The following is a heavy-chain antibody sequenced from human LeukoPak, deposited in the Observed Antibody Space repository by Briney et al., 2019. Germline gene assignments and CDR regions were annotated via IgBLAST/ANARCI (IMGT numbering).Heavy chain of an antibody. CDR3: TRYNNDHFDY. Sequence: GGSLRLSCAGSGFTFGGYGMHWFRQTPGKGLEWVAVIAYDGSRAFYADSVKGRFTIFRDNSKNTMSVQMDDLRAEDTAVYYCTRYNNDHFDYWGQGTLVTVSS. D-gene: IGHD1-14*01. V-gene: IGHV3-33*01. CDR1: GFTFGGYG. J-gene: IGHJ4*02. CDR2: IAYDGSRA.